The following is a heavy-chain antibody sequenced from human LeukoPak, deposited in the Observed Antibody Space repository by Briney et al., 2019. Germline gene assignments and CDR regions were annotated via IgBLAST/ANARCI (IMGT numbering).Heavy chain of an antibody. CDR2: INSDGSST. Sequence: GGSLRLSCVASGFTFSSYTMNWVRQAPGKGLVWVSRINSDGSSTSYADSVKGRFTISRDNAKNTLYLQMDSLRAEDTAVYYCSAAGNYEYFQHWGQGTLVTVSS. V-gene: IGHV3-74*01. CDR3: SAAGNYEYFQH. CDR1: GFTFSSYT. D-gene: IGHD6-13*01. J-gene: IGHJ1*01.